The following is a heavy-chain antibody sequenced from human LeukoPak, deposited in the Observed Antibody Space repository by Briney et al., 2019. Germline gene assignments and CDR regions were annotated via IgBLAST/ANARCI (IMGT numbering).Heavy chain of an antibody. V-gene: IGHV4-39*01. CDR2: IYYSGST. CDR3: ARSMVRGLIISLFNWFDP. J-gene: IGHJ5*02. CDR1: GGSISSSSYY. D-gene: IGHD3-10*01. Sequence: SETLSLTCTVSGGSISSSSYYWGWIRQPPGKGLEWIGSIYYSGSTYYNPSLKSRVTLSVDTSKNQFSLKLSSVTAADTAVCYCARSMVRGLIISLFNWFDPWGQGTLVTVSS.